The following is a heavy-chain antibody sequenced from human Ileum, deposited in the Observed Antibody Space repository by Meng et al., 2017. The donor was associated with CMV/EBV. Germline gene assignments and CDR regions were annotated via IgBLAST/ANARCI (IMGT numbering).Heavy chain of an antibody. CDR2: IKEDGSEK. Sequence: GGPLRLSCAAPGFTFSNYWVTWVRQAPGKGLEWVANIKEDGSEKYYVDSVKGRFTISRDSTKNSLYLQMSSLRAEDTAVYYCARDLSGSGSYYNVCQHFYGMDVWGQGTTVTVSS. J-gene: IGHJ6*02. D-gene: IGHD3-10*01. CDR3: ARDLSGSGSYYNVCQHFYGMDV. V-gene: IGHV3-7*01. CDR1: GFTFSNYW.